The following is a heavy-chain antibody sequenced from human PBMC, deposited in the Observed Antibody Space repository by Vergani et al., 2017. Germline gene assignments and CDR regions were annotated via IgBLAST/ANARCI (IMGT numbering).Heavy chain of an antibody. D-gene: IGHD2-2*01. J-gene: IGHJ4*02. CDR1: GGSISSSSYY. V-gene: IGHV4-39*01. Sequence: QLQLQESGPGLVKPSETLSLTCTVSGGSISSSSYYWGWIRQPPGKGLEWIGRIYYSGSTYYNPSLKSRVTISVDTSKNQFSLKLSSVTAADTAVYYCARHVVTPAALDAGFDYWGQGTLVTVSS. CDR3: ARHVVTPAALDAGFDY. CDR2: IYYSGST.